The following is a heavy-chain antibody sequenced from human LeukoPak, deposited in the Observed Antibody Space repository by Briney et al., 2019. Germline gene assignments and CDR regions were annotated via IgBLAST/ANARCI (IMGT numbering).Heavy chain of an antibody. CDR2: ITYDGSNK. V-gene: IGHV3-30*18. CDR1: GFTFSSYG. J-gene: IGHJ6*02. CDR3: AKDLLYGPVSGWPTYYYYGMDV. Sequence: PGGSLRLSCAASGFTFSSYGMHWVRQAPGKGLEWVVVITYDGSNKYYADSVKGRFTISRDNSKNTLYLQMNSLRAEDTAVYYCAKDLLYGPVSGWPTYYYYGMDVWGQGTTVTVSS. D-gene: IGHD6-19*01.